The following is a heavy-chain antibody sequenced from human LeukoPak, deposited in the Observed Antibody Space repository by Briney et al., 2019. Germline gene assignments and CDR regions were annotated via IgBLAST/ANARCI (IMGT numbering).Heavy chain of an antibody. V-gene: IGHV4-34*01. Sequence: ASETLSLTCAVYGGSFSGYYWSWLRQPPGKGLEWLGEINHSGSTNYNPSLKSRVTISVDTSKNQFSLKLSSVTAADTAVYYCARGGVYGVDWFDPWGQGTLVTVSS. J-gene: IGHJ5*02. CDR2: INHSGST. CDR1: GGSFSGYY. D-gene: IGHD2-8*01. CDR3: ARGGVYGVDWFDP.